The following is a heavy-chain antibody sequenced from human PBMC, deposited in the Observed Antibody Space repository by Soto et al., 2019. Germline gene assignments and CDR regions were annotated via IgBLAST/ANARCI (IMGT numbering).Heavy chain of an antibody. Sequence: GGSLRLSCAASGFTFSNAWMNWVRQAPGKGLEWVGRIKSKTDGGTTDYAAPVKGRFTISRDDSKHTLYLQMNSLKTEDTAVYYCTTGCSSTSCYVYYYYYYGMDVWGQGTTVTVSS. CDR3: TTGCSSTSCYVYYYYYYGMDV. J-gene: IGHJ6*02. V-gene: IGHV3-15*07. CDR2: IKSKTDGGTT. D-gene: IGHD2-2*01. CDR1: GFTFSNAW.